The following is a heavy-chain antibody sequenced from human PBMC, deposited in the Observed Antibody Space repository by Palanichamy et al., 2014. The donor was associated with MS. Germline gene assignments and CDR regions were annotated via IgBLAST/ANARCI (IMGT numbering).Heavy chain of an antibody. CDR1: GFTFDDYA. CDR3: AKGGAAAHQFGGYFAS. Sequence: EVHLVESGGGLVQPGRSLRLSCAASGFTFDDYAMHWVRQVPGKGLEWVSGISWNSDDIAYADSVKDRFSISRDSAKNSLYLQMNSLIVEDTALYFCAKGGAAAHQFGGYFASWGQGTLVTVSS. D-gene: IGHD3-16*01. CDR2: ISWNSDDI. V-gene: IGHV3-9*01. J-gene: IGHJ4*02.